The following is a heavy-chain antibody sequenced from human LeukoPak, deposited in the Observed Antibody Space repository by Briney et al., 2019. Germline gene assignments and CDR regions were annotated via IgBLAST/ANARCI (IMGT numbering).Heavy chain of an antibody. D-gene: IGHD6-6*01. CDR1: GGTFSSYA. CDR2: IIPIFGTA. CDR3: AREGRYSSSSDY. Sequence: SVKVSCKASGGTFSSYAISWVRQAPGHGLEWMGRIIPIFGTANYAQKFQGRVTITTDESTSTAYMELSSLRAEDTAVYYCAREGRYSSSSDYWGQGTLVTVSS. J-gene: IGHJ4*02. V-gene: IGHV1-69*05.